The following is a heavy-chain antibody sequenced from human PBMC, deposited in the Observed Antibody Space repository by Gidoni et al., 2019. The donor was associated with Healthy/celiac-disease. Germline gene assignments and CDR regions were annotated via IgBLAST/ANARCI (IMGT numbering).Heavy chain of an antibody. CDR1: GYSISSSNW. D-gene: IGHD3-22*01. Sequence: QVQLQESGPGLVKPSDTLSLTCAASGYSISSSNWWGWIRQPPGKGLEWIGYIYYSGSTYYNPSLKSRVTMSVDTSKNQFSLKLSSVTAVDTAVYYCARNRRDSSGYIFDYWGQGTLVTVSS. CDR3: ARNRRDSSGYIFDY. V-gene: IGHV4-28*01. J-gene: IGHJ4*02. CDR2: IYYSGST.